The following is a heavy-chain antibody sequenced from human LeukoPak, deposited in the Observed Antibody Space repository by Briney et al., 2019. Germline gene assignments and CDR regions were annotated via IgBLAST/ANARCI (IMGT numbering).Heavy chain of an antibody. CDR3: ARDALYYYGSGSQGSDY. D-gene: IGHD3-10*01. Sequence: GGSLRLSCAASGFTFSSYAMNWVRQAPGKGLEWVSYISSSGSYTNYADSVKGRFTISRDNAKNSLYLQMNSLRAEDTAVYYCARDALYYYGSGSQGSDYWGQGTLVTVSS. CDR1: GFTFSSYA. CDR2: ISSSGSYT. J-gene: IGHJ4*02. V-gene: IGHV3-21*05.